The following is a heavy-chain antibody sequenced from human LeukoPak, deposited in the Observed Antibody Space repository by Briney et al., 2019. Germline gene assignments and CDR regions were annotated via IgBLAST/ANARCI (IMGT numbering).Heavy chain of an antibody. J-gene: IGHJ4*02. V-gene: IGHV3-9*01. Sequence: PGRSLRLSCAASGFTFDDYAMHWVRQAPGKGLEWVSGISWNSGSIGYADSVKGRFTISRDNAKNSLYLQMNSLRAEDTAVYYCARVDCSSTSCYRYFDYWGQGTLVTVSS. D-gene: IGHD2-2*01. CDR3: ARVDCSSTSCYRYFDY. CDR2: ISWNSGSI. CDR1: GFTFDDYA.